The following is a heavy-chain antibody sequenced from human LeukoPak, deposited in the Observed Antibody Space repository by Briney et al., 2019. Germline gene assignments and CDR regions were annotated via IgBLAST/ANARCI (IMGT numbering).Heavy chain of an antibody. V-gene: IGHV1-69*01. J-gene: IGHJ4*02. CDR3: ARDPAGVTTSVSYLDY. Sequence: EASVKVSCKASGGTFGSYAISWVRQAPGQGLEWMGGIIPIFGTANYAQKFQGRVTITADESTSTAYMELSSLRSEDTAVYYCARDPAGVTTSVSYLDYWGQGTLVTVSS. D-gene: IGHD4-17*01. CDR2: IIPIFGTA. CDR1: GGTFGSYA.